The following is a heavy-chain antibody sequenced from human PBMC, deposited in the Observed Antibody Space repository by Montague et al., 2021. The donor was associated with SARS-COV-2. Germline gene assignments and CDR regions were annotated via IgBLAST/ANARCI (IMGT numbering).Heavy chain of an antibody. D-gene: IGHD3-10*01. J-gene: IGHJ6*02. V-gene: IGHV3-30*04. CDR2: TSYDGSNK. CDR3: ARAGSGSYRYGMDV. CDR1: GFTFSSYA. Sequence: SLRLSCAASGFTFSSYAMHWVRQAPGKGLEWVALTSYDGSNKYYVDSVKGRFTISRGNSKNTLYVQMNSLRAEDTATYYCARAGSGSYRYGMDVWGQGTTVTVSS.